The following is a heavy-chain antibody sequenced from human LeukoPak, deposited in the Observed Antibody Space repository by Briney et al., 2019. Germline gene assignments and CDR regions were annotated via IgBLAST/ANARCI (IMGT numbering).Heavy chain of an antibody. CDR3: ASQGSGYDSPIDY. D-gene: IGHD5-12*01. J-gene: IGHJ4*02. CDR2: ISSSSSYI. CDR1: GFTFSSYS. Sequence: PGGSLGLSCAASGFTFSSYSMNWVRQAPGKGLEWVSSISSSSSYIYYADSVKGRFTISRDNAKNSLYLQVNSLRAEDTAVYYCASQGSGYDSPIDYWGQGTLVTVSS. V-gene: IGHV3-21*01.